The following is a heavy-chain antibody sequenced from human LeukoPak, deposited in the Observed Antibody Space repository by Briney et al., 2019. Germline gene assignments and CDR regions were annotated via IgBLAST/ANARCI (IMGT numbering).Heavy chain of an antibody. Sequence: PSETLSLTCTVSGGSISSYYWSWIRQPPGKGLEWIGYIYYSGSTNYNPSLKSRVTTSVDTSKNQFSLKLSSVTAADTAVYYCARTYYYGSGSYYLDYWGQGTLVTVSS. J-gene: IGHJ4*02. CDR2: IYYSGST. CDR3: ARTYYYGSGSYYLDY. CDR1: GGSISSYY. D-gene: IGHD3-10*01. V-gene: IGHV4-59*01.